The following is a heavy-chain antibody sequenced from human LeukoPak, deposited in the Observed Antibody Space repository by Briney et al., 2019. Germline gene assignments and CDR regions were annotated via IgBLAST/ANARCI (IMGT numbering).Heavy chain of an antibody. CDR2: INTGSSIM. CDR3: ARGDISMLRDDAFDI. Sequence: GGSLRLSCAASGFTFSSYSVNWVRQAPGKGLEWVSYINTGSSIMYYADSVKGRFTISRDNAKNSLYLQMNSLRAEDTAVYYCARGDISMLRDDAFDIWGQGTMVTVSS. J-gene: IGHJ3*02. D-gene: IGHD3-10*01. CDR1: GFTFSSYS. V-gene: IGHV3-48*04.